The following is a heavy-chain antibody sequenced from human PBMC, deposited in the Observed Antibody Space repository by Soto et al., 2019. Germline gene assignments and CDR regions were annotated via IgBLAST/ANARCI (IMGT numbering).Heavy chain of an antibody. J-gene: IGHJ4*02. CDR1: GGTFRSHS. CDR2: VISRFGTA. Sequence: VQLMQSGAEVKKPGASVKVSCKASGGTFRSHSINWVRQAPGQGREWMGGVISRFGTANYAHNFKGRVTMTADQSTSIAYMELNNLRSDDTAGYYSAREVGYGDFSAALLDWGQGTLVTVSS. V-gene: IGHV1-69*01. CDR3: AREVGYGDFSAALLD. D-gene: IGHD4-17*01.